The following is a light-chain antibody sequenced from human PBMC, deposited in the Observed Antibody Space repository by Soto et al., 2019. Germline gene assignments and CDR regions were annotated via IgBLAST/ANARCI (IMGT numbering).Light chain of an antibody. Sequence: EVVLTQSPDTVSLSPGERATLSCRASQSVSSSYLAWYQQKPGQAPRLLIYDASNRATGIPARFSGSGSGTDFTLTISSLEPEDFAVYYCQQRSNWPITCGQGTRLEIK. CDR2: DAS. J-gene: IGKJ5*01. V-gene: IGKV3D-20*02. CDR3: QQRSNWPIT. CDR1: QSVSSSY.